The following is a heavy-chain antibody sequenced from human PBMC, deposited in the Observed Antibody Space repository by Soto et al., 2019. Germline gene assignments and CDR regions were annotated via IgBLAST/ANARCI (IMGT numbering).Heavy chain of an antibody. J-gene: IGHJ4*02. CDR3: ARVAVLVPAAMDY. Sequence: GSLRLSCAVSGFTFSDHYMDWVRQAPGKGLEWVARIRSKARSYTTEYAASVKGRFTISRDESRNSLYLQMNSLETEDTAVYYCARVAVLVPAAMDYWGQGTQVTVSS. V-gene: IGHV3-72*01. D-gene: IGHD2-2*01. CDR1: GFTFSDHY. CDR2: IRSKARSYTT.